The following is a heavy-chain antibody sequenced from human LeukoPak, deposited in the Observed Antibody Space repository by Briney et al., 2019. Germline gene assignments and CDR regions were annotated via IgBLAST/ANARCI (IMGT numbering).Heavy chain of an antibody. V-gene: IGHV4-59*01. CDR2: IYYSGST. Sequence: SETLSLTCTVSAGSIRSYYWSWIREPPGKGLEWIGYIYYSGSTNYNPSLKSRVTISVDTSKNQFSLKLSSVTAADTAVYYCARDLKYYYDSSGYYFRAFDIWGQGTMVTVSS. J-gene: IGHJ3*02. CDR3: ARDLKYYYDSSGYYFRAFDI. D-gene: IGHD3-22*01. CDR1: AGSIRSYY.